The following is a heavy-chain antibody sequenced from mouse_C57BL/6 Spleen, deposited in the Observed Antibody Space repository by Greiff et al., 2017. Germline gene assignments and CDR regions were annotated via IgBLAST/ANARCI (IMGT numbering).Heavy chain of an antibody. V-gene: IGHV7-3*01. CDR2: IRNKANGYTT. J-gene: IGHJ4*01. CDR3: ARYYRRYYAMDY. Sequence: EVKLVESGGGLVQPGGSLSLSCAASGFTFTDYYMSWVRQPPGKALEWLGFIRNKANGYTTEYSASVKGRFTISRDNSQSILYLQMNALRAEDSATYYCARYYRRYYAMDYWGQGTSVTVSS. CDR1: GFTFTDYY.